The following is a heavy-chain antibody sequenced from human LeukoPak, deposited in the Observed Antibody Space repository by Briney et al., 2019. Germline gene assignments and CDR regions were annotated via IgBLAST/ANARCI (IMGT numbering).Heavy chain of an antibody. CDR3: AKDVGKWESLHFFDY. CDR2: ISGSGGST. J-gene: IGHJ4*02. CDR1: GFTSSSYA. D-gene: IGHD1-26*01. V-gene: IGHV3-23*01. Sequence: GGSLRLSCAASGFTSSSYAMSWVRQAPGKGLEWVSAISGSGGSTYYADSVKGRFTISRDNSKNTLYLQMNSLRAEDTAVYYCAKDVGKWESLHFFDYWGQGTLVTVSS.